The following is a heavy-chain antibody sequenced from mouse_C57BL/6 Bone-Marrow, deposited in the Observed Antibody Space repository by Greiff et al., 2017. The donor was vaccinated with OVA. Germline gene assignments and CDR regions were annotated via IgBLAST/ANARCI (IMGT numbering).Heavy chain of an antibody. V-gene: IGHV1-69*01. CDR2: IDPSDSYT. Sequence: QVQLQQPGAELVMPGASVKLSCKASGYTFTSYWMHWVKQRPGQGLEWIGEIDPSDSYTNYNQKFKGKSTLTVDKSSSTAYMQLSSLTSEDSAVYCCARDYGSSYGYAMDYWGQGTSVTVSS. J-gene: IGHJ4*01. CDR3: ARDYGSSYGYAMDY. CDR1: GYTFTSYW. D-gene: IGHD1-1*01.